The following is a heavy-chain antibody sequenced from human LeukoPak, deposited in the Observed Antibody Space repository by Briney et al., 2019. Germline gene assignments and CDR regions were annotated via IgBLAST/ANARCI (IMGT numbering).Heavy chain of an antibody. Sequence: GGSLRPSCAASGFTFDDYAMHWVRQAPGKGLEWVSLISGDGGSTYYADSVKGRFTISRDNSKNSLYLQMNSLRTEDTALYYCAQIPAVVPDAFDIWGQGTMVTVSS. J-gene: IGHJ3*02. D-gene: IGHD4-23*01. CDR1: GFTFDDYA. V-gene: IGHV3-43*02. CDR2: ISGDGGST. CDR3: AQIPAVVPDAFDI.